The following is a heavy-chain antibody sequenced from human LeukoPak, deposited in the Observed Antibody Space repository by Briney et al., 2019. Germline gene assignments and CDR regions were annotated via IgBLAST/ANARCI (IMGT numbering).Heavy chain of an antibody. V-gene: IGHV1-46*01. D-gene: IGHD3-10*01. CDR1: GYTFTGYY. CDR3: AREGNYGSGSYYNDWFDP. J-gene: IGHJ5*02. CDR2: INPSGGST. Sequence: ASVKVSCKASGYTFTGYYMHWVRQAPGQGLEWMGIINPSGGSTSYAQKFQGRVTMTRDTSTSTVYMELSSLRSEDTAVYYCAREGNYGSGSYYNDWFDPWGQGTLVTVSS.